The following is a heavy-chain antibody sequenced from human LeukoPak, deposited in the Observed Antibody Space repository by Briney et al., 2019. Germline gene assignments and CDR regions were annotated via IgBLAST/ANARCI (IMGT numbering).Heavy chain of an antibody. J-gene: IGHJ6*04. D-gene: IGHD5-12*01. V-gene: IGHV4-31*03. CDR3: ARDRYSGYDWDFYYYGMDV. CDR2: IHYSGRT. CDR1: GGSVSSADFY. Sequence: SETLSLTCSVSGGSVSSADFYWRWIRQHPGKGLEWIGHIHYSGRTYYNPSLKSRVAISLDTSKNQFSLKLGSVTAADTAVYYCARDRYSGYDWDFYYYGMDVWGKGTTVTVSS.